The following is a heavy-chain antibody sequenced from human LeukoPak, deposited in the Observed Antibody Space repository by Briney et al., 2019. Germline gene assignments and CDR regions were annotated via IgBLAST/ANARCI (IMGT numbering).Heavy chain of an antibody. CDR2: IYHSGST. Sequence: SETLSLTCTVSGGSISSYYWGWIRQPPGKGLEWIGSIYHSGSTYYNPSLKSRVTISVDTSKNQFSLKLSSVTAADTAVYYCARDPSAYYDSSGYYFDYWGQGTLVTVSS. J-gene: IGHJ4*02. D-gene: IGHD3-22*01. V-gene: IGHV4-38-2*02. CDR3: ARDPSAYYDSSGYYFDY. CDR1: GGSISSYY.